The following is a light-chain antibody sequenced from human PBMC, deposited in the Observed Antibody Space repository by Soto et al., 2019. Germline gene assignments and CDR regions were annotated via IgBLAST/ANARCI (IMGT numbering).Light chain of an antibody. V-gene: IGKV3D-20*02. CDR3: QQRSNWPPSIT. Sequence: EIVLTQSPGTLSLSPGERATLSCRASQSVSSSYLAWYQQKPGQAPKVLIYRASSRATGIPDRFSGSGSGTDFTLTISSLEPEDFAVYYCQQRSNWPPSITFGQGTRLEI. J-gene: IGKJ5*01. CDR1: QSVSSSY. CDR2: RAS.